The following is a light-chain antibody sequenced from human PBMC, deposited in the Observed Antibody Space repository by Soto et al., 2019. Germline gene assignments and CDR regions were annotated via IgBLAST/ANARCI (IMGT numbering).Light chain of an antibody. V-gene: IGKV1-5*03. J-gene: IGKJ1*01. Sequence: IQQTQSPSSLSSSVADIVTISCRASQSISSWLAWYQQKPGKAPKLLIYKASSLESGVPSRFSGSGSGTEFTLTISSLQPDDFATYYCQQYNSYWTFGQGTKVDIK. CDR2: KAS. CDR3: QQYNSYWT. CDR1: QSISSW.